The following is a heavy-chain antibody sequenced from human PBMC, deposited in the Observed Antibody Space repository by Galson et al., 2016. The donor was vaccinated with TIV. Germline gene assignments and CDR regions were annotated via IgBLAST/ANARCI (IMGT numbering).Heavy chain of an antibody. CDR1: GDSVSSNSA. Sequence: CAISGDSVSSNSAWNWIRQSPSRGLEWLGRTYHRSKWYNDYALSVKSRITINPDTSTNQFSLQLNSMTPEDTAVYYCARDRTLPGYYYNGMDVWGQGTTVTVSS. CDR2: TYHRSKWYN. V-gene: IGHV6-1*01. CDR3: ARDRTLPGYYYNGMDV. D-gene: IGHD1/OR15-1a*01. J-gene: IGHJ6*02.